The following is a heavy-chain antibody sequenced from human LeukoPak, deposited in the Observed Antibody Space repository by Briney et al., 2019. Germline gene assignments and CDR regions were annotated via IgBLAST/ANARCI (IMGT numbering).Heavy chain of an antibody. D-gene: IGHD1-1*01. CDR2: LRGDTGDT. J-gene: IGHJ4*02. Sequence: ASVTVSCKTSGYMVSDYYMHWVRQAPGQGLEWMGWLRGDTGDTDSPQKFKGRVTMTRDTATNTAYMQLSRLTYDDTAIYFCARVRDNACDYWAQGTLVTVSS. V-gene: IGHV1-2*02. CDR1: GYMVSDYY. CDR3: ARVRDNACDY.